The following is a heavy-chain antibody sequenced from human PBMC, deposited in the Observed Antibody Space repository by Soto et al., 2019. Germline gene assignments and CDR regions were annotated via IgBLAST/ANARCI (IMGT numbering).Heavy chain of an antibody. CDR3: ARDVWGVDY. CDR1: GFIFSTYA. J-gene: IGHJ4*02. V-gene: IGHV3-30-3*01. Sequence: GGSLRLSCAASGFIFSTYAMHWVRQAPGKGLEWVAVISYDGNHEYYEDSVKGRFTISRDNSKNTLYLQMNSLRAEDTAVYYCARDVWGVDYWGQGTLVTVSS. D-gene: IGHD2-8*01. CDR2: ISYDGNHE.